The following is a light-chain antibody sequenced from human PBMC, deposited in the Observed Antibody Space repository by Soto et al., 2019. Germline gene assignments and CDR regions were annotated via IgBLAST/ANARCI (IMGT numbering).Light chain of an antibody. CDR3: QQAYSFPYT. CDR2: AAS. V-gene: IGKV1-12*01. Sequence: DIQMTQSPSSVSASVGDRVTITCRASQGVSNWLAWYQQKPGEAPKLLIYAASTLRRGVPSRFRGSGSGTDFTFTITSLQPEDFATYYWQQAYSFPYTFGQGTKLEIK. CDR1: QGVSNW. J-gene: IGKJ2*01.